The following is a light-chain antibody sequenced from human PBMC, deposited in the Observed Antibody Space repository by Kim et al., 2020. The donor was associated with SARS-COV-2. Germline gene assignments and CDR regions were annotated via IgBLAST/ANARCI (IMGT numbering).Light chain of an antibody. CDR2: QDS. CDR1: KLGDKY. V-gene: IGLV3-1*01. Sequence: VSPGQTASITCSGDKLGDKYACWYQQTPGQSPVLVIYQDSKRPLGIPERFSGSNSGNTATLTISGTQAMDEADYYCQAWDSNTEGVFGGGTQLTVL. CDR3: QAWDSNTEGV. J-gene: IGLJ2*01.